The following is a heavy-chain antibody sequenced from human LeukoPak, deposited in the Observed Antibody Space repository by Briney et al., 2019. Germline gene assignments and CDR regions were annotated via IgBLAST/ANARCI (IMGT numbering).Heavy chain of an antibody. V-gene: IGHV3-23*01. CDR1: GFILSNHA. D-gene: IGHD5-18*01. J-gene: IGHJ4*02. CDR2: SSGSGRTI. CDR3: TKNVMVKRYIDY. Sequence: GGSMRLSCAASGFILSNHAMSWVRQAPGKGLQCIAVSSGSGRTIEYEDSVKGRFTISRDNSKNTLSLQMNSLRVEDTAIYYCTKNVMVKRYIDYWGQGTVVTVSS.